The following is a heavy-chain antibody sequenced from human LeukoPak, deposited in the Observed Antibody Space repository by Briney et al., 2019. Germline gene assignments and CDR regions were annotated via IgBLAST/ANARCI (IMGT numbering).Heavy chain of an antibody. J-gene: IGHJ5*02. CDR3: ARDFGSASWCWFDP. CDR1: NGPINSNIKY. D-gene: IGHD6-6*01. CDR2: IYYTGKT. Sequence: SETLPLTCTLSNGPINSNIKYLGPVRQAPGAGLEWGGSIYYTGKTYYNASLKSRISISLETSKNQFSLMLNSVTAADTAMYYCARDFGSASWCWFDPWGQGTLVTVSS. V-gene: IGHV4-39*07.